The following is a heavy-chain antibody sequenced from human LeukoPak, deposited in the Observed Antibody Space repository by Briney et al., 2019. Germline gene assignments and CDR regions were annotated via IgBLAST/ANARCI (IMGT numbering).Heavy chain of an antibody. V-gene: IGHV3-21*01. CDR2: ISSSSYI. CDR1: GFTFSSYS. Sequence: PGGSLRLSCAASGFTFSSYSMNWVRQAPGKGLEWVPSISSSSYIYYEDSVKGRFTISRENAKNSLYLQMNSLRAEDTAVYYCARELIVVATGAGYYWGEGTLVTVSS. D-gene: IGHD1-26*01. CDR3: ARELIVVATGAGYY. J-gene: IGHJ4*02.